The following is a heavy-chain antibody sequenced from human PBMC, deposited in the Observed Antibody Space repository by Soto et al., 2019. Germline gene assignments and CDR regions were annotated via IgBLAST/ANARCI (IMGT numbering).Heavy chain of an antibody. D-gene: IGHD3-10*01. Sequence: EVQLVESGGGLIQPGGSLNLSCAASGLPVSTNYMSWVGQAPGKGLEWVSVIYNDGKTYYADSVKGRFTISRDASKNTLHLQMDSLRDEDTAVYYCVRPLPSGQNYGMDVWGQGTTVTVSS. CDR1: GLPVSTNY. CDR3: VRPLPSGQNYGMDV. CDR2: IYNDGKT. J-gene: IGHJ6*02. V-gene: IGHV3-53*01.